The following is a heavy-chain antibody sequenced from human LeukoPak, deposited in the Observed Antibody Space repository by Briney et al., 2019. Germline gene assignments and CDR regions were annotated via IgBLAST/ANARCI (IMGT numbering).Heavy chain of an antibody. CDR1: GGSFSGYY. D-gene: IGHD2-15*01. CDR2: INHSGST. CDR3: ARRRVVVVAATVPSLKRYWYFDL. J-gene: IGHJ2*01. Sequence: SETLSLTCAVYGGSFSGYYWSWIRQPSGKGLEWIGEINHSGSTNYNPSLKSRVTISVDTSKNQFSLKLSSVTAADTAVYYCARRRVVVVAATVPSLKRYWYFDLWGRGTLVTVSS. V-gene: IGHV4-34*01.